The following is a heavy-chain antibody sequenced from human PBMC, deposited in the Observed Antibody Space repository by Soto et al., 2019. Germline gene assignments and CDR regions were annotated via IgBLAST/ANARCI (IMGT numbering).Heavy chain of an antibody. Sequence: LRLSCSASGFTFSSYGMHWVRQAPGKGLEWVAVISYDGSNKYYADSVKGRFSISRDNSKNTLYLQMNSLRAEDTAVYYCATLDRYSSSCYCHWVDPWGQRTLVTVS. CDR3: ATLDRYSSSCYCHWVDP. J-gene: IGHJ5*02. CDR2: ISYDGSNK. V-gene: IGHV3-30*03. D-gene: IGHD6-13*01. CDR1: GFTFSSYG.